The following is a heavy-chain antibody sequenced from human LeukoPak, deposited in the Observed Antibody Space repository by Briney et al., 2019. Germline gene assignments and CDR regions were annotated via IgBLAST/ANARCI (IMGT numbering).Heavy chain of an antibody. J-gene: IGHJ4*02. CDR1: GFTFSNAW. CDR3: ARDRLDYDILTGYSSSRWYFDY. CDR2: ISSSGSTI. D-gene: IGHD3-9*01. Sequence: GGSLRLSCAASGFTFSNAWMNWVRQAPGKGLEWVSYISSSGSTIYYADSVKGRFTISRDNANTSLYLQMNSPRAEDTAVYYCARDRLDYDILTGYSSSRWYFDYWGQGTLVTVSS. V-gene: IGHV3-48*03.